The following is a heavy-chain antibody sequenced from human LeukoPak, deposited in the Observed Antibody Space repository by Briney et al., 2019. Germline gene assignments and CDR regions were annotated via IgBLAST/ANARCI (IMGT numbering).Heavy chain of an antibody. CDR1: GLIFSDYY. CDR2: ISPDGSYT. V-gene: IGHV3-11*06. CDR3: ARAGSGRAPFGY. J-gene: IGHJ4*02. Sequence: PGGSLRLSCAASGLIFSDYYMSWIRQAPGQGLEWVSYISPDGSYTTYADSVKGRFTISRDNAKNSLFLQMNSLRAEDTAVYYCARAGSGRAPFGYWGQGTLVTVSS. D-gene: IGHD2-15*01.